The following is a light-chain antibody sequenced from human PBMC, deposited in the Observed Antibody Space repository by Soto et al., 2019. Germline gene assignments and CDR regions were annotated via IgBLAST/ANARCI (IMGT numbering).Light chain of an antibody. CDR2: DNY. CDR1: SFNIGNNY. J-gene: IGLJ1*01. V-gene: IGLV1-51*01. Sequence: QSVLTQPPSVSAAPGQKVTISCSGSSFNIGNNYVSWYQQLPGTAPKLLIYDNYKRPSGIPDRVSASKSGTSATLGITGLQTGDAADYYCGTWDSSLSAYVFGTGTKLTVL. CDR3: GTWDSSLSAYV.